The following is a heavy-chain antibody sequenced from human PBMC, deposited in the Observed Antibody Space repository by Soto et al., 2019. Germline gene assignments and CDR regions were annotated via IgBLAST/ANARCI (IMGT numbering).Heavy chain of an antibody. V-gene: IGHV5-51*07. CDR2: IYPRDSNT. Sequence: VESLPISCKVSGYSFTSYWLVCVHQMPGKGLEWMGIIYPRDSNTSYSPSFQGQVTISADKSISTAYLQWSSLKASDTAMYYCATNPWGYYFDSKPTDAFDIWVQGTMVTVSS. D-gene: IGHD3-22*01. J-gene: IGHJ3*02. CDR1: GYSFTSYW. CDR3: ATNPWGYYFDSKPTDAFDI.